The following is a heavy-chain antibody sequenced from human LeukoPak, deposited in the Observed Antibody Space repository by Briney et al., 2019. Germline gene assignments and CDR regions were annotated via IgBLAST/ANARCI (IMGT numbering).Heavy chain of an antibody. CDR1: GFTFSSNP. Sequence: GGSLRLSCAASGFTFSSNPMTWVPQAPGKGLEWVSDISESGGSPYYADSVKGRFTISTDNSKTTLYLQMNSLRAEDTAVYYCAKDLRQLWSFFDYWGQGTLVTVSS. J-gene: IGHJ4*02. V-gene: IGHV3-23*01. D-gene: IGHD5-18*01. CDR3: AKDLRQLWSFFDY. CDR2: ISESGGSP.